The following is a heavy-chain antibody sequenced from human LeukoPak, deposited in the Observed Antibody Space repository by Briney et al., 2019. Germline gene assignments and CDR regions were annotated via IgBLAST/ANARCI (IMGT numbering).Heavy chain of an antibody. V-gene: IGHV3-30*03. CDR3: EAAGKGDY. CDR2: ISYDGSNK. Sequence: EGSLRLSCAASGFTFSSYGMHWVRQAPGKGLEWVAVISYDGSNKYYADSVKGRFTISRDNSKNTLYLQMNSLRAEDTAVYYCEAAGKGDYWGQGTLVTVSS. J-gene: IGHJ4*02. CDR1: GFTFSSYG. D-gene: IGHD6-13*01.